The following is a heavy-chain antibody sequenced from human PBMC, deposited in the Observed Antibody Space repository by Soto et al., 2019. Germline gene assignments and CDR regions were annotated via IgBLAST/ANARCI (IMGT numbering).Heavy chain of an antibody. D-gene: IGHD7-27*01. CDR2: INPNSGGT. J-gene: IGHJ6*02. Sequence: ASVKVSCKASGYTFTGYYMHWVRQAPGQGLEWMGWINPNSGGTNYAQKFQGRVTMTRDTSISTAYMELSRLRSDDTAVYYCARTGLTGDYYYGMDVWGQGTTVTVSS. CDR1: GYTFTGYY. V-gene: IGHV1-2*02. CDR3: ARTGLTGDYYYGMDV.